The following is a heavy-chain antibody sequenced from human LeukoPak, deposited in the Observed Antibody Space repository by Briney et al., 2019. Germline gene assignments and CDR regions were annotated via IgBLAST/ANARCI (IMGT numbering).Heavy chain of an antibody. D-gene: IGHD3-9*01. V-gene: IGHV4-34*01. Sequence: SETLSLTCAVYGGSFSGYYWSWIRQPPGKGLEWIGEINHSGSTNYNPSLKSRVTISVDTSKNQFSLKLSSVTAADTAVYYCARGDYDIFTGYPYYYYYGMDVWGQGTTVTVSS. J-gene: IGHJ6*02. CDR2: INHSGST. CDR1: GGSFSGYY. CDR3: ARGDYDIFTGYPYYYYYGMDV.